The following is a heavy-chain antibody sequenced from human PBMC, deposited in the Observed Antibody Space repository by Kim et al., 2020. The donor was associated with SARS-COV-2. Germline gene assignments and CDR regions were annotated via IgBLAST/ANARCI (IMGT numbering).Heavy chain of an antibody. J-gene: IGHJ4*01. Sequence: GGSLRLSCAASGFTFTRYSMNWVRQAPGKGLEWVSYISSSSSTVYYADSVKGRFTISRDNPKNSLYLQMNSLRDEDTAVYYCATGTLAAAGQFDYWGHGTLVTLSS. CDR3: ATGTLAAAGQFDY. D-gene: IGHD6-13*01. CDR2: ISSSSSTV. CDR1: GFTFTRYS. V-gene: IGHV3-48*02.